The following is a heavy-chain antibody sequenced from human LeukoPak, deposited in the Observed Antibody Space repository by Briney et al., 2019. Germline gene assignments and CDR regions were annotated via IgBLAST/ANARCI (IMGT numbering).Heavy chain of an antibody. D-gene: IGHD2-2*01. CDR1: GGSLSSYY. V-gene: IGHV4-4*07. CDR3: AREIRYCSSTSCFNYWYFDL. J-gene: IGHJ2*01. CDR2: IYTSGST. Sequence: SETLSLICTVSGGSLSSYYWSWIRQPAGKGLEWIGRIYTSGSTNYNPSLKSRVTMSVDTSKNQFSLKLSSVTAADTAVYYCAREIRYCSSTSCFNYWYFDLWGRGTLVTVSS.